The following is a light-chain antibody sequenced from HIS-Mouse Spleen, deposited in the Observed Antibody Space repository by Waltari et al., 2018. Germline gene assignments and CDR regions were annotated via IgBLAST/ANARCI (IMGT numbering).Light chain of an antibody. CDR1: SSDVGSYNL. Sequence: QSALTQPASVSGSPGQSITISCTGTSSDVGSYNLVSWYQQHPGKAPKLMTYEGSKRPSGVSNRFSGSKSGNTASLTISGLQAEDEADYYCCSYAGSSTWVFGGGTKLTAL. CDR2: EGS. CDR3: CSYAGSSTWV. J-gene: IGLJ3*02. V-gene: IGLV2-23*01.